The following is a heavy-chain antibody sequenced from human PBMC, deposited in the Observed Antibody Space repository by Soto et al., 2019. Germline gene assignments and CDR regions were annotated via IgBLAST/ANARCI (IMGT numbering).Heavy chain of an antibody. V-gene: IGHV3-23*01. Sequence: EVQLLESGGALVQPGGSLRLSCAASGFTFSNHAMNWVRQAPGKGLEWVSTISDSGSTYYADSVKGRFTTSRDNSKKTLYLQMNSLRAEDTAVYYCARDPGGHYCTSTSCLYFFAHWGQGTLVIVSS. CDR2: ISDSGST. CDR1: GFTFSNHA. J-gene: IGHJ1*01. D-gene: IGHD2-2*01. CDR3: ARDPGGHYCTSTSCLYFFAH.